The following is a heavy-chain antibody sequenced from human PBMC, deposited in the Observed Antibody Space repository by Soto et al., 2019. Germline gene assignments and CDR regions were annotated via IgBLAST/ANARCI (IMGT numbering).Heavy chain of an antibody. D-gene: IGHD5-12*01. J-gene: IGHJ6*02. CDR1: GGTFSSYA. V-gene: IGHV1-69*13. Sequence: GASVKVSCKASGGTFSSYAISWVRQAPGQGLEWMGGIIPIFGTANYAQKFQGRVTITADESTSTAYMELSSLRSEDTAVYYCARDPITLEMATIYGYYYYYGMDVWGQGTTVTVSS. CDR3: ARDPITLEMATIYGYYYYYGMDV. CDR2: IIPIFGTA.